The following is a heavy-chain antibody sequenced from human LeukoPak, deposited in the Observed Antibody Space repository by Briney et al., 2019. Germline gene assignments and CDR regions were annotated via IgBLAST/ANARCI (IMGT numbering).Heavy chain of an antibody. J-gene: IGHJ4*02. CDR2: ISRNGTRT. Sequence: PGGSLRLSCATSRFTFSDHALHWVRQAPGKGLQYVSAISRNGTRTFYADSVKDRFTISRDKSTKTLYLQMGSLRVEDMGVYYCVRDSFYTGYDRGFGYWGQGTLVTVS. CDR3: VRDSFYTGYDRGFGY. D-gene: IGHD5-12*01. V-gene: IGHV3-64*02. CDR1: RFTFSDHA.